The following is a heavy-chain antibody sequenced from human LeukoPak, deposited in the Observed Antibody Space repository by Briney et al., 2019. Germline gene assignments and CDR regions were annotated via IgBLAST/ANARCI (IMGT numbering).Heavy chain of an antibody. Sequence: AETLSLTCAVYGGSFSVYYWSWIRQPPGKGLEWIGEINHSGSTNYNTSLKRRVTISADTSKNQFSLKLTSVTAADTAVYYCARGLRGGAAGWGQGTLVTVSS. D-gene: IGHD2-15*01. CDR3: ARGLRGGAAG. CDR2: INHSGST. J-gene: IGHJ4*02. V-gene: IGHV4-34*01. CDR1: GGSFSVYY.